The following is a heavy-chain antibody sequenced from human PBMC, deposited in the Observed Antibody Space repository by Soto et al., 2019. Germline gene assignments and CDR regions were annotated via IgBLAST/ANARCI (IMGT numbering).Heavy chain of an antibody. CDR3: ARDAIFGVVTDPGENYGMDV. CDR2: IWYDGSNK. J-gene: IGHJ6*02. D-gene: IGHD3-3*01. CDR1: GFTFSSYG. V-gene: IGHV3-33*01. Sequence: PGGSLRLSCAASGFTFSSYGMHWVRQAPGKGLEWVAVIWYDGSNKYYADSVKGRFTISRDNSKNTLYLQMNSLRAEDTAVYYCARDAIFGVVTDPGENYGMDVWGQGTKGTVSS.